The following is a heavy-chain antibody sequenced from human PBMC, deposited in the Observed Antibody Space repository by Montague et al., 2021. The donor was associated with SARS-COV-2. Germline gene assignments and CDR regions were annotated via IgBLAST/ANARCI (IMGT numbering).Heavy chain of an antibody. Sequence: CAISGDSVSSKSVAWNWIRQSPSRGLEFLGRTYYRSKWDSDYAXXXKXXLVITPDTSKNQVSLQLNSVIPEDTAVYFCASSGITLSGLDAFDIWGQGTMVTVSS. CDR1: GDSVSSKSVA. CDR2: TYYRSKWDS. CDR3: ASSGITLSGLDAFDI. D-gene: IGHD6-19*01. V-gene: IGHV6-1*01. J-gene: IGHJ3*02.